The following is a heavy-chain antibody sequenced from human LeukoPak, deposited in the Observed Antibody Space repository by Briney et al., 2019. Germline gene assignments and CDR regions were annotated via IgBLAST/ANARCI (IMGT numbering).Heavy chain of an antibody. V-gene: IGHV1-2*02. Sequence: ASVKVSCKASGYTFTGYYMHCVRQAPGQGLEWMGWINPNSGGTNYAQKFQGRVTMTRDTSISTAYMELSRLRSDDTAVYYCARLITIFGVVHFDYWGQGTLVTVSS. J-gene: IGHJ4*02. CDR3: ARLITIFGVVHFDY. CDR1: GYTFTGYY. CDR2: INPNSGGT. D-gene: IGHD3-3*01.